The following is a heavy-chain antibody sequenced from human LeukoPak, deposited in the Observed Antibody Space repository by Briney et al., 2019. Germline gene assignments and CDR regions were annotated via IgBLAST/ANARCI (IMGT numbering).Heavy chain of an antibody. Sequence: GDPVTHSCAASGFPFDDYAMHYLRPAPGKGLEWVSLISGDGGSTYYADSVKGRFTISRDNSKNSLYLQMNSLRTEDTALYYCANAGGFWGQGTTVTVSS. CDR3: ANAGGF. J-gene: IGHJ6*02. CDR1: GFPFDDYA. D-gene: IGHD3-16*01. CDR2: ISGDGGST. V-gene: IGHV3-43*02.